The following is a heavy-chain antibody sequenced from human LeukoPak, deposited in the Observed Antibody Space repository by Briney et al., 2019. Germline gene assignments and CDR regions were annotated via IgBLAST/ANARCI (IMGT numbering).Heavy chain of an antibody. CDR2: IYPGDSDT. Sequence: GESLKISCQASGYSFSTYWIGWVRQMAGKGLEWMGIIYPGDSDTRYNPSFQGQVTISVDRSISTAYLQWSSLKASDTAIYYCARRLKVSNRRFFDYWGQGTLVTVSS. J-gene: IGHJ4*02. CDR1: GYSFSTYW. CDR3: ARRLKVSNRRFFDY. V-gene: IGHV5-51*01. D-gene: IGHD6-13*01.